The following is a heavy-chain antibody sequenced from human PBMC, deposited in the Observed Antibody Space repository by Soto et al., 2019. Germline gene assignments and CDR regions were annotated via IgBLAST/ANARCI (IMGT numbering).Heavy chain of an antibody. CDR1: GFTFSSYA. V-gene: IGHV3-30-3*01. CDR2: ISNDGSNK. Sequence: GGSLRLSCAASGFTFSSYAMHWVRQAPGKGLEWVAVISNDGSNKYYADSVKGRFTISRDNSKNTLYMQMNSLRAEDTAVYYCARDLGMVAFGGVGIWGQGTLVTVSS. D-gene: IGHD3-16*01. CDR3: ARDLGMVAFGGVGI. J-gene: IGHJ4*02.